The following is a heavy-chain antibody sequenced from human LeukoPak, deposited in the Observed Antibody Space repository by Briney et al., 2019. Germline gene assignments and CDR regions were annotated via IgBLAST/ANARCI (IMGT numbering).Heavy chain of an antibody. V-gene: IGHV4-59*01. CDR2: IYYSGST. CDR3: ARVEGDGDGSLFDY. J-gene: IGHJ4*02. Sequence: NPSETLSLTCTVSGGSISSYYWSWIRQPPGKGLEWIGYIYYSGSTNYNPSLKSRVTISVDTSKNQFSLKLSSVTAADTDVYYCARVEGDGDGSLFDYWGQGTLVTVSS. CDR1: GGSISSYY. D-gene: IGHD3-16*01.